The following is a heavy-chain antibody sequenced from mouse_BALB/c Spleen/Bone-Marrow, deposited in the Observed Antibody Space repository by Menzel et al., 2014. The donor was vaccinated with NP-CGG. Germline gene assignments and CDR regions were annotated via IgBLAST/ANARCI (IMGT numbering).Heavy chain of an antibody. Sequence: EVQRVESGGGLVKLGGSLKLSCAASGFTFSSYYMSWVRQTPEKRLELVAAIISNGGGTYYPDTMKGRFIISRDNAKNTLYLQMSSLKSEDTALYYCARRGISTSEGVGAMDYCGQGTSVTVSS. CDR3: ARRGISTSEGVGAMDY. D-gene: IGHD1-1*01. CDR1: GFTFSSYY. V-gene: IGHV5-6-2*01. J-gene: IGHJ4*01. CDR2: IISNGGGT.